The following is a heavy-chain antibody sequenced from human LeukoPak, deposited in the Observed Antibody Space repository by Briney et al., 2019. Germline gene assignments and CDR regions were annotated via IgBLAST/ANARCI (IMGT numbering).Heavy chain of an antibody. CDR3: ARDRGIYYYYMDV. CDR2: ISYSGST. J-gene: IGHJ6*03. V-gene: IGHV4-39*07. Sequence: PSETLSLTCTVSGGSISSSSYYWGWIRQPPGKGLEWIGSISYSGSTYYNPSLKSRFTISVDTSKNQCSLKLSSVTAADTAVYYCARDRGIYYYYMDVWGKGTTVTVSS. CDR1: GGSISSSSYY.